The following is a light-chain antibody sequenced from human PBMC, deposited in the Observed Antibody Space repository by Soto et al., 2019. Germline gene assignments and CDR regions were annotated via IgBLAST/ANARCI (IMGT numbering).Light chain of an antibody. CDR1: SSDVGGYTY. CDR2: DVT. V-gene: IGLV2-11*01. CDR3: CSYAGSSTYV. J-gene: IGLJ1*01. Sequence: QSALTQPRSVSGSPGQSVTISCTGTSSDVGGYTYVSWYQQHPGKAPKLMIYDVTQRPSGVPDRFSGSKSGNTASLTISGLQAEDEADYYCCSYAGSSTYVFGTGTKVT.